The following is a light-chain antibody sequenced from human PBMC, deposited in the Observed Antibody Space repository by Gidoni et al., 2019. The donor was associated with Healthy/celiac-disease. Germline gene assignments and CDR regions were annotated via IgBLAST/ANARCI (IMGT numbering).Light chain of an antibody. Sequence: DIQMTQSPSSLSASVGDRVTITCRASQSISSYLNWYQQKPGKATKLLIYAASSLQSGVPSRFSGSGSGTDFTLTISSLQPEDFATYYCQQSYSTPPWTFXXXTKVEIK. CDR1: QSISSY. J-gene: IGKJ1*01. CDR2: AAS. CDR3: QQSYSTPPWT. V-gene: IGKV1-39*01.